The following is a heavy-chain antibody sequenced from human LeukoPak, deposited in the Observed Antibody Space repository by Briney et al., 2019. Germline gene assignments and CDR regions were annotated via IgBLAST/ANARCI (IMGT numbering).Heavy chain of an antibody. D-gene: IGHD5-18*01. CDR2: IYYSGST. Sequence: PSETLSLTCTVSGGSISSGDYYWSWIRQPPGKGLEWIGYIYYSGSTYYNPSLKSRVTISVDTSKNQFSLKLSSVTAADTAVYYCARASGIQLWLTDYWGQGTLVTVFS. J-gene: IGHJ4*02. CDR3: ARASGIQLWLTDY. CDR1: GGSISSGDYY. V-gene: IGHV4-30-4*01.